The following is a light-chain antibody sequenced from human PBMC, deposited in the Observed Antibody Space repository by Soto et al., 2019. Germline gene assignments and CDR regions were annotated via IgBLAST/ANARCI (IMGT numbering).Light chain of an antibody. J-gene: IGKJ5*01. CDR1: QSVSDK. CDR3: QQYNSWPIT. Sequence: EVLMPQSPDTPYVSQRERVTLSCRASQSVSDKLAWYQQKPGQGPRLLVYRASTRTLGIPARFSGSESGTEFTLTISSLQSEDFASYYCQQYNSWPITFGQRRRLEV. V-gene: IGKV3-15*01. CDR2: RAS.